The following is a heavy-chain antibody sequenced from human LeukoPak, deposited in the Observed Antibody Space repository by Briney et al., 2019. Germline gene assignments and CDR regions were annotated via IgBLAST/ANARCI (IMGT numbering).Heavy chain of an antibody. V-gene: IGHV3-7*03. CDR3: ARRYFDY. CDR1: GFTFNTYT. J-gene: IGHJ4*02. CDR2: IKQDGTEK. Sequence: GGSLRLSCAASGFTFNTYTMSWVRQAPGKGLEWVANIKQDGTEKYYVDSVKGRFTISRDNPKNSLYLQMNSLRAEDTAVYYCARRYFDYWGQGTLVTVSS.